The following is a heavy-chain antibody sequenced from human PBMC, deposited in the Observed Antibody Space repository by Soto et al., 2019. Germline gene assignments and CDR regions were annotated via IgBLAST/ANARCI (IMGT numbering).Heavy chain of an antibody. J-gene: IGHJ5*02. CDR3: ARATFDYGERLGWFDP. Sequence: SETLSLTCAVYGGSFSGYYWSWIRQPPGKGLEWIGEINHSGSTNYNPSLKSRVTISVDTSKNQFSLKLSSVTAAGTAVYYCARATFDYGERLGWFDPWGQGTLVTVSS. V-gene: IGHV4-34*01. D-gene: IGHD4-17*01. CDR2: INHSGST. CDR1: GGSFSGYY.